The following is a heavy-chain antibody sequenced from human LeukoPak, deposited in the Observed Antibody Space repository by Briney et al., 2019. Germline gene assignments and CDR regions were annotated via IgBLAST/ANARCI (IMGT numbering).Heavy chain of an antibody. J-gene: IGHJ4*02. V-gene: IGHV3-11*01. Sequence: PGGSLRLSCAASGFTFSDYYMSWIRQAPGKGLEWVSYISSNGNIIYYADSVKGRFTISRDNAKNFLYLQMNSLRAEDTALYYCAKEHGYGDFWDYWGQGTLVTVSS. CDR3: AKEHGYGDFWDY. CDR1: GFTFSDYY. D-gene: IGHD4-17*01. CDR2: ISSNGNII.